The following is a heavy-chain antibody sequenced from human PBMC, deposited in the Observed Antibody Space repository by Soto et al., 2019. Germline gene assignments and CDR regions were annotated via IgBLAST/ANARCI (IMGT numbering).Heavy chain of an antibody. V-gene: IGHV1-2*04. J-gene: IGHJ4*02. CDR2: INPNSGGT. CDR3: ARARITIFGVVTEEYYFDY. D-gene: IGHD3-3*01. CDR1: GYTFIDYY. Sequence: ASVKVSCKASGYTFIDYYMHWVRQAPGQGLEWMGWINPNSGGTNYAQKFQGWVTMTRDTSISTAYMELSRLRSDDTAVFYCARARITIFGVVTEEYYFDYWGQGTPVTVSS.